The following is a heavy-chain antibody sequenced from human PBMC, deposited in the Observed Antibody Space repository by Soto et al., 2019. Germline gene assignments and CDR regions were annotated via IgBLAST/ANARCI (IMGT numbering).Heavy chain of an antibody. V-gene: IGHV4-59*08. J-gene: IGHJ4*02. Sequence: PSETLSLTCTVSGGSISSYYWSWIRQPPGKGLEWIGYIYYSGSTNYNPSLKSPVTISVDTSKNQFSLKLNSMTAADTAVYYCARHNYGSGSTYFDYWAREPWSPSPQ. CDR2: IYYSGST. CDR3: ARHNYGSGSTYFDY. CDR1: GGSISSYY. D-gene: IGHD3-10*01.